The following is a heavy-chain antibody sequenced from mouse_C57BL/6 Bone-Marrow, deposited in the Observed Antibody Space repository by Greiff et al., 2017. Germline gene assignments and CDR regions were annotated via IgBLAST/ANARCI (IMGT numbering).Heavy chain of an antibody. J-gene: IGHJ3*01. CDR1: GYTFTDYY. D-gene: IGHD2-12*01. CDR2: INPYNGGT. Sequence: EVQLQQSGPVLVKPGASVKMSCKASGYTFTDYYMNWVKQSHGKSLEWIGVINPYNGGTSYNQKFKGKATLTVDKSSSTAYMELNSLTSEDSAVYYCARALYWFAYWGQGTLVTVSA. V-gene: IGHV1-19*01. CDR3: ARALYWFAY.